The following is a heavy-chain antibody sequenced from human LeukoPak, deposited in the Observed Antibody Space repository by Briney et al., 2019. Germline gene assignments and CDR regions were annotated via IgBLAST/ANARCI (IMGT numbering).Heavy chain of an antibody. J-gene: IGHJ4*02. CDR1: GFTFSSYA. CDR2: ISGSGGST. D-gene: IGHD3-22*01. CDR3: AKDPSYYYDSSGYYPWYFDY. V-gene: IGHV3-23*01. Sequence: GGSLRLPCAASGFTFSSYAMSWVRQAPGKGLEWVSAISGSGGSTYYADSAKGRFTISRDNSKNTLYLQMNSLRAEDTAVYYCAKDPSYYYDSSGYYPWYFDYWGQGTLVTVSS.